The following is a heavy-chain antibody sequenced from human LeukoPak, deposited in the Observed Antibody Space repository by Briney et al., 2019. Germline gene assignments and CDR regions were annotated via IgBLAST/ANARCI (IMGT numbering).Heavy chain of an antibody. V-gene: IGHV3-33*03. D-gene: IGHD1-1*01. CDR1: GFTFSSYG. CDR2: MWDDGTNE. CDR3: ATERHQYFEN. Sequence: GGSLRLSCAASGFTFSSYGMHWVRQAPGKGLEWVAVMWDDGTNEYYVESVKGRFTISRDTNKNSLSLHMNSLITEDTALYYCATERHQYFENWGQGTLVTVSS. J-gene: IGHJ4*02.